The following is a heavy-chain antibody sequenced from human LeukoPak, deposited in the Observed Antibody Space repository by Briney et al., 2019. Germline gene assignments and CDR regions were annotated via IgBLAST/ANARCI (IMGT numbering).Heavy chain of an antibody. V-gene: IGHV3-7*01. J-gene: IGHJ5*02. CDR3: AIHPGRVGWFDP. CDR2: INRDGSAT. CDR1: GFTFSDAW. Sequence: PGGSLRLSCVASGFTFSDAWMSWVRQAPGKALEWVTYINRDGSATNYVDSVRGRFTISRDNAKNSLFLQMNNLRAEDTAVYYSAIHPGRVGWFDPRGQGTLVTVSS.